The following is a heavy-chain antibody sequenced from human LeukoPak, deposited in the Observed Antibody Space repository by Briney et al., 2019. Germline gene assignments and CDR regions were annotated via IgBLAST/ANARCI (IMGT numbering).Heavy chain of an antibody. Sequence: SQTLSLTCTVSGGSISSGDYYWSWIRQPPGKGLEWIGYIYYSGSTYYNPSLKSRVTISVDTSKNQFSLKLSSVTAADTAVCYCAYLGDYRTAFDYWGQGTLVTVSS. CDR1: GGSISSGDYY. J-gene: IGHJ4*02. D-gene: IGHD4-17*01. CDR2: IYYSGST. CDR3: AYLGDYRTAFDY. V-gene: IGHV4-30-4*01.